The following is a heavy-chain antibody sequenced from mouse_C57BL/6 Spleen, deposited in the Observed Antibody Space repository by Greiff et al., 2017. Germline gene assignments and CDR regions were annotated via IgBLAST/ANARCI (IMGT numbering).Heavy chain of an antibody. CDR1: GFTFSSYG. CDR3: ARDPSFGY. V-gene: IGHV5-6*01. Sequence: EVKLMESGGDLVKPGGSLKLSCAASGFTFSSYGMSWVRQTPDKRLEWVATISSGGSYTYYPDSVKGRFTISRDNAKNTLYLQMSSLKSEDTAMYYCARDPSFGYWGQGTTLTVSS. J-gene: IGHJ2*01. CDR2: ISSGGSYT.